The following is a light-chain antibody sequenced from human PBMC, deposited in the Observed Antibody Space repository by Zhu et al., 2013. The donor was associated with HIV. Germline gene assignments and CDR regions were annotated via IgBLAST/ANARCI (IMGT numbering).Light chain of an antibody. CDR3: QQYNNWPPIT. J-gene: IGKJ5*01. CDR1: QSVASN. Sequence: EIVLTQSPVTLSVSPGERVTLSCRASQSVASNLAWYQQRPGQAPRLLIYGASTRATGVPARFSGSGSGTEFTLTVSSLQSEDFAVYFCQQYNNWPPITFGQGTRLEIK. V-gene: IGKV3-15*01. CDR2: GAS.